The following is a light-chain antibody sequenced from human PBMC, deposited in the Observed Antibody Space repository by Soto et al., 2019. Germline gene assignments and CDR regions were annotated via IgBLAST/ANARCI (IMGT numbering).Light chain of an antibody. CDR1: SSDVGGYNY. CDR2: EVS. J-gene: IGLJ1*01. CDR3: SSYTSSSTLVYV. Sequence: QSVLTQPASVSGPPGQSITISCTGTSSDVGGYNYVSWYQQHPGKAPKLMIYEVSNRPSGVSNRFSGSKSGNTASLTISGLQAEDEADYYCSSYTSSSTLVYVFGTGTKVT. V-gene: IGLV2-14*01.